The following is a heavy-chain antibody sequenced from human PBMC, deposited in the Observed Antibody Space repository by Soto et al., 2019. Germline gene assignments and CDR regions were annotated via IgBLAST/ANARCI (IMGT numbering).Heavy chain of an antibody. Sequence: EVQLVESGGGLVEPGGSLRLSCAASGFTFSHVSMTWVRQAPGKGLEWVARIKRKSDVETTAYAAAVNGRSTISRDDSKNTLYLQINSLKTEYSAAYYCGTEGQLSSVSDGADYVEYWGQGTLVTVSS. CDR2: IKRKSDVETT. D-gene: IGHD6-19*01. CDR1: GFTFSHVS. V-gene: IGHV3-15*01. CDR3: GTEGQLSSVSDGADYVEY. J-gene: IGHJ4*02.